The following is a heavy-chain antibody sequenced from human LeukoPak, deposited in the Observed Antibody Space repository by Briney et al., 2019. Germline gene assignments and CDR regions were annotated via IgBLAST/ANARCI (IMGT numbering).Heavy chain of an antibody. CDR2: IYPGDSDT. D-gene: IGHD5-24*01. J-gene: IGHJ5*02. Sequence: GESLKISCKGSGYSFTSYWIGWVRQMPGKGLEWMANIYPGDSDTRYSPSFQGQVTISADKSISTAYLQWSSLKASDTAMYYCARRMRRDGYNYWFDPWGQGTLVTVSS. V-gene: IGHV5-51*01. CDR1: GYSFTSYW. CDR3: ARRMRRDGYNYWFDP.